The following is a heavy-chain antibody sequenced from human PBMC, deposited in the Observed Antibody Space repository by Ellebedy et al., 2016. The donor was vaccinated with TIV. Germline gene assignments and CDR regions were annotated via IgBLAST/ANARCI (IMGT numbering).Heavy chain of an antibody. CDR3: ARGVGYGTFDY. J-gene: IGHJ4*02. Sequence: MPSETLSLTCTVSGGSISSYYWSWIRQPPGKGLEWIGYIYYSGSTNYNPSLKSRVTISVDTSKNQFSLKLSSVTAADTAVYYCARGVGYGTFDYWGQGTLVTVSS. D-gene: IGHD5-12*01. CDR1: GGSISSYY. CDR2: IYYSGST. V-gene: IGHV4-59*12.